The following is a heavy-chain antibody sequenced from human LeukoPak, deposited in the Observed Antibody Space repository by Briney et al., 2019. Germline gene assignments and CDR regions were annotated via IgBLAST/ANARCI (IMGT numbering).Heavy chain of an antibody. CDR1: GYTLTELS. CDR3: AKDGWELLHEQPLPPDY. V-gene: IGHV1-24*01. D-gene: IGHD1-26*01. CDR2: FDPEDGET. J-gene: IGHJ4*02. Sequence: GASVKVSCKVSGYTLTELSMHWVRQAPGKGLEWMGGFDPEDGETIYAQKFQGRVTMTEDTSTDTAYMELSSLRSEDTAVYYCAKDGWELLHEQPLPPDYWGQGTLVTVSS.